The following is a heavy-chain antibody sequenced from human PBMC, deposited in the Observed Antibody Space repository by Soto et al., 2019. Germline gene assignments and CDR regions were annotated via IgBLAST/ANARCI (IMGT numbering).Heavy chain of an antibody. CDR3: ARGNRDYYYYMDV. D-gene: IGHD3-10*01. CDR2: IYRSGST. CDR1: SGSISTSNW. J-gene: IGHJ6*03. Sequence: QVQLQESGPGLVKPSGTLSLTCAVSSGSISTSNWWSWVRQPPGKGLEWIGEIYRSGSTNYNPSLKGRVTISVDKSKNQFSLKLSSVTAADTAVYYCARGNRDYYYYMDVWGKGTTVTVSS. V-gene: IGHV4-4*02.